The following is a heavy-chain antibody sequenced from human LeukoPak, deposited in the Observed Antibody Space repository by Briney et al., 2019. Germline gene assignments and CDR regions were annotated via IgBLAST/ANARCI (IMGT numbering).Heavy chain of an antibody. D-gene: IGHD1-26*01. V-gene: IGHV3-23*01. CDR1: GFTFSSYA. Sequence: GGSLRLSCAASGFTFSSYAMSWVRQAPGKGLEWVSAISGSGGSTYYADSVKGRFTISRDNSKNTLYLQMNSLRAEDTAVYYCAKDQIVGATRRPIPLDYWGQGTLVTVSS. CDR3: AKDQIVGATRRPIPLDY. J-gene: IGHJ4*02. CDR2: ISGSGGST.